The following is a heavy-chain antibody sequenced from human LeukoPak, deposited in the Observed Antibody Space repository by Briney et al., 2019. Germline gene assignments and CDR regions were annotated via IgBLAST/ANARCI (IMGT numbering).Heavy chain of an antibody. Sequence: PGRSLRLSCAASGFTFSDYYMSWIRQAPGKGLEWVSYISSSSSYTNYADSVKGRFTISRDNAKNSLYLQMNSLRAEDTAVYYCARDGVLDTAMDYYYYGMDVWGQGTTVTVSS. CDR1: GFTFSDYY. CDR3: ARDGVLDTAMDYYYYGMDV. CDR2: ISSSSSYT. V-gene: IGHV3-11*06. J-gene: IGHJ6*02. D-gene: IGHD5-18*01.